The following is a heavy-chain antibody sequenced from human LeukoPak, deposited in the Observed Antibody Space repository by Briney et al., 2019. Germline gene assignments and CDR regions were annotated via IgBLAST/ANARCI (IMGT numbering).Heavy chain of an antibody. CDR2: IYYSGST. V-gene: IGHV4-39*01. CDR3: ARTSSNWNYVGD. Sequence: PSETLSLTCTASGGSISSSSYYWGWIRQPPGKGLEWIGSIYYSGSTYYNPSLKSRVTISVDTSKNQFSLKLSSVTAADTAVYYCARTSSNWNYVGDWGQGALVTVSS. CDR1: GGSISSSSYY. D-gene: IGHD1-7*01. J-gene: IGHJ4*02.